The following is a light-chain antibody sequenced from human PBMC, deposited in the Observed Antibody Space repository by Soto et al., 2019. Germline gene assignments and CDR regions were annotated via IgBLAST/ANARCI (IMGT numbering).Light chain of an antibody. CDR3: CSYAGSSTWV. J-gene: IGLJ3*02. Sequence: QSALTQPASVSGSPGQSITISCTGTSSDVGSYNLVSWYQQHPGKAPKLMIYEGSKRPSGVSNRFSGSKSGNTASLTISGLQDDDDADYYCCSYAGSSTWVFGGGTKVTVL. CDR2: EGS. V-gene: IGLV2-23*01. CDR1: SSDVGSYNL.